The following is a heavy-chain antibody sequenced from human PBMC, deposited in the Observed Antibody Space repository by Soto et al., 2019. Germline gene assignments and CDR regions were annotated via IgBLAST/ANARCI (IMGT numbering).Heavy chain of an antibody. CDR1: GFTFSSYA. V-gene: IGHV3-23*01. CDR3: ARDKVVGPTTLDY. J-gene: IGHJ4*02. CDR2: ISGSGSST. Sequence: PGGSLRLSCAASGFTFSSYAMSWVRQAPGKGLEWVSAISGSGSSTYYADSVKGRFTISRDNSKNTLYLQMNSLRAEDTAVYYCARDKVVGPTTLDYWGQGTLVTVSS. D-gene: IGHD1-26*01.